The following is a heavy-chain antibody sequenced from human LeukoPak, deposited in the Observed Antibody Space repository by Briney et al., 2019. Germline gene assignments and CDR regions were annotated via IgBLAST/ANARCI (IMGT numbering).Heavy chain of an antibody. D-gene: IGHD3-9*01. V-gene: IGHV3-23*01. CDR1: GFSITDWP. CDR2: ISGTGGSA. CDR3: AKDQGGRYYDILAGYYPENFFDY. J-gene: IGHJ4*02. Sequence: GGSLRLSCAPSGFSITDWPLSWVRQAPGEGLEWVSTISGTGGSAKYADSVKGRFTFSRDNSKDTLYLQMNGLRAEDTAVYYCAKDQGGRYYDILAGYYPENFFDYWGQGTLVTVSS.